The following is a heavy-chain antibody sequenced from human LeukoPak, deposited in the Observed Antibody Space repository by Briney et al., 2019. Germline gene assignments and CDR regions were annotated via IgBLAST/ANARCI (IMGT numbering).Heavy chain of an antibody. V-gene: IGHV3-23*01. CDR2: IIASSGST. D-gene: IGHD5-12*01. J-gene: IGHJ4*02. CDR3: VKGGYDFVEVAYFDF. CDR1: GFSFNKYA. Sequence: GGSLRLSCAASGFSFNKYAMSWVRQAPGKGQEWVSIIIASSGSTFYADSVKGRFTISRDNSKNTLYLQMKSLRVEDTAVYYCVKGGYDFVEVAYFDFWGQGALVTVSS.